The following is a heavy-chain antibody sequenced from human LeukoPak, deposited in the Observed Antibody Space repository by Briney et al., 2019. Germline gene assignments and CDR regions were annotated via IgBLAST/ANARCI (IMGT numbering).Heavy chain of an antibody. Sequence: GGSLRLSCAASGFTFSSYWMSWVRQAPGKGLEWVANIKQDGSEINYMASVEGRFTVSRDNAKNSLFLQMNSLRAEDTAVYYCATEVGTPAIRSAFDIWGQGTMVTVSS. CDR2: IKQDGSEI. CDR1: GFTFSSYW. CDR3: ATEVGTPAIRSAFDI. D-gene: IGHD2-2*01. V-gene: IGHV3-7*01. J-gene: IGHJ3*02.